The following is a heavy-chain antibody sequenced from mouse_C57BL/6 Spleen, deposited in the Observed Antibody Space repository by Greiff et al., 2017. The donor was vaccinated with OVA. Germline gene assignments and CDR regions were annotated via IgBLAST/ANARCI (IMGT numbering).Heavy chain of an antibody. J-gene: IGHJ2*01. Sequence: QVQLQQSGAELVRPGSSVKLSCKASGSTFTSYCMPWVKQRPIQGLEWIGNIDPSGSDTHYNHKLTDTATLTVDKSSRPAYMQLSSLTAEDSAIYYSARTGSGYPIDYWGQGTPLTVSS. D-gene: IGHD3-2*02. CDR2: IDPSGSDT. CDR3: ARTGSGYPIDY. V-gene: IGHV1-52*01. CDR1: GSTFTSYC.